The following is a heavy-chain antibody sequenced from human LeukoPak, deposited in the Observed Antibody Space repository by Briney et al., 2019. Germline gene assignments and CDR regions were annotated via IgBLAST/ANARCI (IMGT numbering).Heavy chain of an antibody. CDR3: ARAGRQRRDSSGYCFDY. V-gene: IGHV3-30*02. J-gene: IGHJ4*02. CDR2: IRYDGSNK. D-gene: IGHD3-22*01. Sequence: PGGSLRLSCAASGFTFSSYGMHWVRQAPGKGLEWVAFIRYDGSNKYYADSVKGRFTISRDNSKNTLYLQMNSLRAEDTAVYYCARAGRQRRDSSGYCFDYWGQGTLVTVSS. CDR1: GFTFSSYG.